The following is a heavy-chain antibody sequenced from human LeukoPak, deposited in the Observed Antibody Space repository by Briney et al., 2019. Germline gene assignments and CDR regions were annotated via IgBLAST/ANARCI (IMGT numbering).Heavy chain of an antibody. Sequence: VASVKVSCKASGYTFITYYIHWVRQAPGQGLEWMGIINPDSGSTSYAPKFQGRVTMTRDTSTSTVYMELSSLRSDDTAVYYCARSYSSGSLLYWGQGTLVTVSS. J-gene: IGHJ4*02. V-gene: IGHV1-46*01. D-gene: IGHD6-19*01. CDR2: INPDSGST. CDR3: ARSYSSGSLLY. CDR1: GYTFITYY.